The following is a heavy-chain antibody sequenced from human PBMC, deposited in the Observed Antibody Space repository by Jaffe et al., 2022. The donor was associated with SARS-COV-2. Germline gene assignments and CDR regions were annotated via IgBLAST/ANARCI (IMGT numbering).Heavy chain of an antibody. CDR2: INHGGSS. J-gene: IGHJ6*03. CDR1: GGPFSGYY. CDR3: ARVQWGSNILSYYYYLDV. D-gene: IGHD3-9*01. V-gene: IGHV4-34*01. Sequence: VQLQQWGAGLLKPSETLSLTCGVSGGPFSGYYWTWIRQSPAKGLEWIGEINHGGSSNYNPSLKSRVTVSVDTSKNQFSLKLRSVTAADTAVYYCARVQWGSNILSYYYYLDVWGKGTTVTVSS.